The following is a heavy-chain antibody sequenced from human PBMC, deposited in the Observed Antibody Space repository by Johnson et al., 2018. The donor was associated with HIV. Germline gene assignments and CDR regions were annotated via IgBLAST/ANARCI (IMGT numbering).Heavy chain of an antibody. CDR3: ARGFHRGGAFDI. Sequence: MQLVESGGGVVQPGGSLSLSCAASGFTFSSYGMHWVRQAPGKGLEWVAFIRYDGSNKYSADSVKGRFTISRDNSKNTLYLPMNSLGAEDTAVYYCARGFHRGGAFDIWGQGTMVTVSS. D-gene: IGHD1-14*01. J-gene: IGHJ3*02. V-gene: IGHV3-30*02. CDR2: IRYDGSNK. CDR1: GFTFSSYG.